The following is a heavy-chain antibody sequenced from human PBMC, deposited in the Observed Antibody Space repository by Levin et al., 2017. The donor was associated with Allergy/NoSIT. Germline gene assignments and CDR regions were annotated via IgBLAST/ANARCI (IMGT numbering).Heavy chain of an antibody. V-gene: IGHV4-34*01. CDR2: INHSGST. CDR3: ARSRIVVVPAASLADGSIAARPGDY. D-gene: IGHD2-2*01. CDR1: GGSFSGYY. J-gene: IGHJ4*02. Sequence: SETLSLTCAVYGGSFSGYYWSWIRQPPGKGLEWIGEINHSGSTNYNPSLKSRVTISVDTSKNQFSLKLSSVTAADTAVYYCARSRIVVVPAASLADGSIAARPGDYWGQGTLVTVSS.